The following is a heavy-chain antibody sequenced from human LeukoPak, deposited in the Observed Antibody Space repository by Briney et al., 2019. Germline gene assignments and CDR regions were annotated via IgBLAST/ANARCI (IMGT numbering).Heavy chain of an antibody. CDR1: GFTFNNYA. J-gene: IGHJ4*02. V-gene: IGHV3-23*01. D-gene: IGHD2-2*02. Sequence: GGPLRLSCAASGFTFNNYAMNWVRQAPGKGLEWVSTIGAPYDAYYADSVKGRFTVSRDNSKNTLYLQMNSLRAEDTAIYYCAKDVAPDDFLYGQWGQGTLVSVSS. CDR3: AKDVAPDDFLYGQ. CDR2: IGAPYDA.